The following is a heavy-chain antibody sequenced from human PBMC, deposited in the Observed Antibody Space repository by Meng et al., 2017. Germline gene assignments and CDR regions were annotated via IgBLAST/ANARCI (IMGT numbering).Heavy chain of an antibody. CDR1: GGSFSGYY. Sequence: GSLRLSCAAYGGSFSGYYWSWIRQPPGKGLEWIGEINHSGSTNYNPSLKSRVTISVDTSKNQFSLKLSSVTAADTAVYYCAALFTYYDFWSGYWTQFDYWGQGTLVTVSS. CDR2: INHSGST. CDR3: AALFTYYDFWSGYWTQFDY. V-gene: IGHV4-34*01. D-gene: IGHD3-3*01. J-gene: IGHJ4*02.